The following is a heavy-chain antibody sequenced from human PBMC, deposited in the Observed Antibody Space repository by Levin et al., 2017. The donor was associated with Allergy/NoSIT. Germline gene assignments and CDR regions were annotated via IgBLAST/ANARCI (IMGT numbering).Heavy chain of an antibody. CDR1: GYSINNGYY. J-gene: IGHJ5*02. D-gene: IGHD2-2*01. CDR2: IYHSGNS. V-gene: IGHV4-38-2*02. Sequence: SQTLSLTCAVSGYSINNGYYWGWIRQPPGKGLEWIGSIYHSGNSYYSQSLKSRVTISVDTSTNQFSLKLISVAAADTAVYYCARDARGRYQNWLDPWGQGTLVTVSS. CDR3: ARDARGRYQNWLDP.